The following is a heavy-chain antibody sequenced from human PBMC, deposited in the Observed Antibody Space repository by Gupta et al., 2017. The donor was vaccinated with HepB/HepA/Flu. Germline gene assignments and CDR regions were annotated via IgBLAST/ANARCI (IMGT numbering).Heavy chain of an antibody. CDR1: GFTFSSYG. CDR2: ISYDGSNK. D-gene: IGHD3-22*01. V-gene: IGHV3-30*18. CDR3: AKEIQGYYDSSGYYH. Sequence: QVQLVESGGGVVQPGRSLRLSCAASGFTFSSYGMHWVRQAPGKGLEWVAVISYDGSNKYYADSVKGRFTISRDNSKNTLYLQMNSLRAEDTAVYYCAKEIQGYYDSSGYYHWGQGTLVTGSS. J-gene: IGHJ5*02.